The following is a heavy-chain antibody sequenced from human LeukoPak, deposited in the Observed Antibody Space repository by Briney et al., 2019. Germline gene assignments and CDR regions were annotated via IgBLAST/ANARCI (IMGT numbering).Heavy chain of an antibody. CDR3: ARAVTTVTTTTGAFDP. CDR1: GGSISSYY. J-gene: IGHJ5*02. D-gene: IGHD4-17*01. Sequence: SETLSLTCTVSGGSISSYYWSWIRQPPGKGLEWIGYIYYSGSTNYNPSLKSRVTISVDTSKNQFSLKLSSVTAADTAVYYCARAVTTVTTTTGAFDPWGQGTLVTVSS. V-gene: IGHV4-59*08. CDR2: IYYSGST.